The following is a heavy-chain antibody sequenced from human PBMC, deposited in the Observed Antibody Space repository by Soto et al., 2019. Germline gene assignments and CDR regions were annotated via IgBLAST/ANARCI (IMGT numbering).Heavy chain of an antibody. V-gene: IGHV4-59*08. CDR3: ARRYGGAFDI. J-gene: IGHJ3*02. CDR2: IYHSGST. Sequence: PSETLSLTCTVSGGSISSYYWSWIRQPPGKGLEWIGYIYHSGSTNYNPSLKSRVTISVDKSKNQFPLKLSSVTAADTAVYYCARRYGGAFDIWGQGTMVTVS. CDR1: GGSISSYY. D-gene: IGHD3-10*01.